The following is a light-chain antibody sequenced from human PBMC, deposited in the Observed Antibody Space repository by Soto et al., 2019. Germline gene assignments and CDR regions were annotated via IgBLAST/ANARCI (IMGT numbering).Light chain of an antibody. CDR1: QSVTSSN. Sequence: EIVLTQSPGTLSLSPGERATLSCRASQSVTSSNLAWYQQRPGLAPRLLIYAASSGATGIPDRFSGSGSGTDFTLTISSLEPEDFAVYYCQQYGSSPFTFGPGTKVEIK. J-gene: IGKJ3*01. CDR3: QQYGSSPFT. CDR2: AAS. V-gene: IGKV3-20*01.